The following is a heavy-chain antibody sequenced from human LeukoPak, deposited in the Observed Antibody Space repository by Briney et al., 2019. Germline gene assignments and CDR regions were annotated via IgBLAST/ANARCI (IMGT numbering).Heavy chain of an antibody. D-gene: IGHD6-13*01. CDR1: GGSISSGGYY. J-gene: IGHJ4*02. Sequence: SETLSLTCTVSGGSISSGGYYWSWIRQHPGKGLEWIGYIYYSGSTYYNPSLKSRVTISVDTSKNQFSLKLSSLTAADTAVYYCARAHGIAAADTTYYFDSWGQGTLVTVSS. CDR3: ARAHGIAAADTTYYFDS. V-gene: IGHV4-31*03. CDR2: IYYSGST.